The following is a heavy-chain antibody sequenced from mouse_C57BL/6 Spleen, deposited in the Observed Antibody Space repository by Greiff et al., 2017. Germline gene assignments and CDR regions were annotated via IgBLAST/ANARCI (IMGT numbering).Heavy chain of an antibody. J-gene: IGHJ4*01. CDR3: ARDPYYRGMDY. V-gene: IGHV1-64*01. CDR2: IHPNSGST. CDR1: GYTFTSYW. Sequence: VQLQQPGAELVKPGASVKLSCKASGYTFTSYWMHWVKQRPGQGLEWIGMIHPNSGSTNYNEKFKSKATLTVDKSASTTYMQLSSLTSEESAVYYCARDPYYRGMDYWGQGTSVTVSS. D-gene: IGHD2-12*01.